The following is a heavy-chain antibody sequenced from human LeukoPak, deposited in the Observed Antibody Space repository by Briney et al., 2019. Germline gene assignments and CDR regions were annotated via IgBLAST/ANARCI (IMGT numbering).Heavy chain of an antibody. J-gene: IGHJ4*02. D-gene: IGHD3-10*01. CDR3: SGIGEYGTGGYYRGCFDY. Sequence: ASVKVSCKASVYSFTDIHIHWVRQARGQGLAWMDWIHPWCGETNYPQKFQGRVTLTSDTAIGPAYMDLSSLGSREPARYYCSGIGEYGTGGYYRGCFDYWGQGILVTVSS. CDR2: IHPWCGET. V-gene: IGHV1-2*02. CDR1: VYSFTDIH.